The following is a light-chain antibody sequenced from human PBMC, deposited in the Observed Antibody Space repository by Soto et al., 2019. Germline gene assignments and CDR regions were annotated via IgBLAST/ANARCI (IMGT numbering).Light chain of an antibody. CDR2: GAS. V-gene: IGKV3-15*01. CDR1: QSVSSN. CDR3: QQYGSSPWT. J-gene: IGKJ1*01. Sequence: EIVMTQSPAPLSVSPGERATLSCRASQSVSSNLAWYQQKPGQAPRLLIYGASTRATGIPARFSGSGSGTEFTLTISSLQSEDFAVYYCQQYGSSPWTFGQGTKVDIK.